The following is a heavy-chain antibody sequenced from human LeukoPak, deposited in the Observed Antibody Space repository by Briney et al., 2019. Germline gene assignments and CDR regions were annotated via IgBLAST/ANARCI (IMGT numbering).Heavy chain of an antibody. Sequence: SETLSLTCTVSGASISSNYWTWIRQHPGKGLEWIGYIYHTGSTKYNPSLKSRLTISVDTSKNQFSLKLSSVTAADTAVYFCARVPTGSYSIDYWGQGTLVTVSS. J-gene: IGHJ4*02. D-gene: IGHD3-10*01. CDR2: IYHTGST. CDR1: GASISSNY. V-gene: IGHV4-59*01. CDR3: ARVPTGSYSIDY.